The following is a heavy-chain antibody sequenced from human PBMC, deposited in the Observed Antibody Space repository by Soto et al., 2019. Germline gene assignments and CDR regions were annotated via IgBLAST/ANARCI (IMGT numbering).Heavy chain of an antibody. CDR1: GFTFSSYA. CDR2: ISGSGGST. CDR3: AKWDEVLTGYPNYYDY. V-gene: IGHV3-23*01. D-gene: IGHD3-9*01. Sequence: PGGSLRLSCAASGFTFSSYAMSWVRQAPGKGLEWVSAISGSGGSTYYADSVKGRFTISRDNSKNTLYLQMNSLRAEDTAVYYCAKWDEVLTGYPNYYDYWGQGTLVTVSS. J-gene: IGHJ4*02.